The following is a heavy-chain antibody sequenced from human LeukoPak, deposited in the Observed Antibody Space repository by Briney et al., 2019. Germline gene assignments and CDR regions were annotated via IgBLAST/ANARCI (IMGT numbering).Heavy chain of an antibody. V-gene: IGHV4-34*01. J-gene: IGHJ4*02. D-gene: IGHD6-6*01. CDR3: ARGSKGPRLLY. CDR1: GGSLSGYF. Sequence: PSETLSLTCAVYGGSLSGYFWSWLRQPPGKGLEWIGEISDSGSINFSPSLKSRVTISVDTAKNQSSLKLNSVTAADTAVYYCARGSKGPRLLYWGQGTLVTVSS. CDR2: ISDSGSI.